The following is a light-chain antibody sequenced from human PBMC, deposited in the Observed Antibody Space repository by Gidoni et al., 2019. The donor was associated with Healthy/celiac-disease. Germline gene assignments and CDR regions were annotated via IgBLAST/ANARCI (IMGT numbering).Light chain of an antibody. V-gene: IGKV3-20*01. CDR3: HQYGSSPFT. CDR1: QSATSSQ. CDR2: GAS. J-gene: IGKJ3*01. Sequence: EIVLTQSPGTLSLSPGERATLSCRASQSATSSQLAWYQQKPGQSPRFLIYGASARAPDTPDRFSGSGSGRDFTLTISRLEPEDFGVYYCHQYGSSPFTFGPXTKLDIK.